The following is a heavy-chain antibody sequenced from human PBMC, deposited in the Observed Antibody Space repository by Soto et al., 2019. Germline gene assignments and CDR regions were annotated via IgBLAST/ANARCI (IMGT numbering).Heavy chain of an antibody. Sequence: QVQLQESGPGLVKPSETLSLTCTVSGGSISSYYWSWIRQPPGQGLEWIGYIYYSGSTNYNPSLKSRVPISVDTSKNQCSLKLSSVTAADPAVYYCASSIRRSGWYEDYWGQGTLVTVSS. CDR1: GGSISSYY. J-gene: IGHJ4*02. CDR3: ASSIRRSGWYEDY. V-gene: IGHV4-59*01. CDR2: IYYSGST. D-gene: IGHD6-19*01.